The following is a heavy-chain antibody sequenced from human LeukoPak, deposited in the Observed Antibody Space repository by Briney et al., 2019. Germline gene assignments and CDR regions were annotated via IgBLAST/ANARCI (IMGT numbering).Heavy chain of an antibody. V-gene: IGHV1-8*01. Sequence: ASVKVSCKASGYTFTNYDLNWVRQAPGQGLEWMGWMNPNSGDRGNAQKFQGRVTMTSDTSISKAYMELSSLRSDDTAVYYCARGHKDCSRISCFTIYYYHGMDIWGQGTMVTVFS. CDR3: ARGHKDCSRISCFTIYYYHGMDI. CDR2: MNPNSGDR. D-gene: IGHD2-2*02. J-gene: IGHJ6*02. CDR1: GYTFTNYD.